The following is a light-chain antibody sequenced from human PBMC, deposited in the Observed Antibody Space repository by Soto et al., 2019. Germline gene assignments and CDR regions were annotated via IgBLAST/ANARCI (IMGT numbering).Light chain of an antibody. CDR1: SSNIGSNT. Sequence: QLVLTQPPSASGTPGQRVTISCSGSSSNIGSNTVNWYQQLPGTAPKLLIYSNNQRPSGVPDRFSGSKSGTSASLAISGLQSEDEADYYCAPWDDSLNGVVFGGGTKVTVL. CDR3: APWDDSLNGVV. J-gene: IGLJ2*01. V-gene: IGLV1-44*01. CDR2: SNN.